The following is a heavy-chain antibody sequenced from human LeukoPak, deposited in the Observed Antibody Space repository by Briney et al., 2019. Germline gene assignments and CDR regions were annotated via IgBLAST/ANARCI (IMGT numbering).Heavy chain of an antibody. CDR1: GGSISSSGYY. D-gene: IGHD3-10*01. CDR2: IHHSGST. J-gene: IGHJ4*02. CDR3: ASGNGYYYRYFDN. Sequence: SQNLSLTCTVSGGSISSSGYYWTWIRQLPGKGLEWIGYIHHSGSTDYNPSLRSRVTISGDTSKNQFSLKLNSVTAADTAVYYCASGNGYYYRYFDNWGQGTLLTVSS. V-gene: IGHV4-31*03.